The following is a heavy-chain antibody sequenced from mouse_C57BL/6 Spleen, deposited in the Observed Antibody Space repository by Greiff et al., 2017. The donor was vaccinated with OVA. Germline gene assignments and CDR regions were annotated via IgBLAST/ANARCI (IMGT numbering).Heavy chain of an antibody. CDR1: GYTFTSYG. D-gene: IGHD2-4*01. V-gene: IGHV1-81*01. CDR3: AGGGDYAYYFEY. CDR2: IYPRSGNT. J-gene: IGHJ2*01. Sequence: VQLQQSGAELARPGASVKLSCKASGYTFTSYGISWVKQRTGQGLEWIGEIYPRSGNTYSNQKFKGKATLTADKSSSPAYMELRSLTSEDSAVYFCAGGGDYAYYFEYRGPGATLSDSS.